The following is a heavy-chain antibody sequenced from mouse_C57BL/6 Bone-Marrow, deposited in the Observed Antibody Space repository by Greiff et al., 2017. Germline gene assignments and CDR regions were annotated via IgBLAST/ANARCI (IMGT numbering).Heavy chain of an antibody. D-gene: IGHD1-1*01. CDR3: ARIADYYGSSYVYYAMDY. CDR2: IWWDDDK. J-gene: IGHJ4*01. CDR1: GFSLSTFGMG. V-gene: IGHV8-8*01. Sequence: QVTLKVSGPGILQPSQTLSLTCSFSGFSLSTFGMGVGWIRQPSGKGLEWLAHIWWDDDKYYNPALKSRLTISKDTSKNQVFRKIANVDTADTATYYWARIADYYGSSYVYYAMDYWGQGTSVTVSS.